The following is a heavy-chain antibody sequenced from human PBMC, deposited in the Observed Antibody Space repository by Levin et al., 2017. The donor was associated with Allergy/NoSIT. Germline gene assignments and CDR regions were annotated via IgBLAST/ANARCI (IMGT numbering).Heavy chain of an antibody. D-gene: IGHD3-16*02. CDR2: IDPSDSYT. CDR1: GYSFTSYW. J-gene: IGHJ3*02. CDR3: ARPPRLRLGELSGGNDAFDI. Sequence: PGGSLRLSCKGSGYSFTSYWISWVRQMPGKGLEWMGRIDPSDSYTNYSPSFQGHVTISADKSISTAYLQWSSLKASDTAMYYCARPPRLRLGELSGGNDAFDIWGQGTMVTVSS. V-gene: IGHV5-10-1*01.